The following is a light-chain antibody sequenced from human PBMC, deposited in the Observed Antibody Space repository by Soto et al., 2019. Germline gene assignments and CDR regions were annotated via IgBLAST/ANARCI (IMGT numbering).Light chain of an antibody. CDR3: QQYYTTPLT. CDR1: QSVYSGSNIKNY. V-gene: IGKV4-1*01. CDR2: WAS. Sequence: DIVMTQSPDSLAVSLGERATINCKSSQSVYSGSNIKNYLAWYQQKPGKPPKLLIYWASTRESGVPDRFSGSGSGTDFTLTISSLQAEDVAVYYCQQYYTTPLTFGGGTKVEIK. J-gene: IGKJ4*01.